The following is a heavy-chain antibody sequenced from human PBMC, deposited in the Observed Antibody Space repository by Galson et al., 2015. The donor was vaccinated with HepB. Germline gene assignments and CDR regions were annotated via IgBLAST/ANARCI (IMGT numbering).Heavy chain of an antibody. CDR2: ISSSSSTI. J-gene: IGHJ6*02. CDR1: GFTFSSYS. Sequence: SLRLSCAASGFTFSSYSMNWVRQAPGKGLEWVSYISSSSSTIYYADSVKGRFTISRDNAKNSLYLQMNSLRAEDTAVYYCARFPDNSGWYYYYYGMDVWGQGTTVTVSS. V-gene: IGHV3-48*04. CDR3: ARFPDNSGWYYYYYGMDV. D-gene: IGHD6-19*01.